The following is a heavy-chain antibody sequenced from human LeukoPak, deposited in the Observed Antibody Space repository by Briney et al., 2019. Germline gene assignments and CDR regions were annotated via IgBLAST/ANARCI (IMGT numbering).Heavy chain of an antibody. CDR1: GFDFNPYG. CDR2: ISGATGMT. CDR3: AKNADRGAYCSGGSCYPYYYYYTDV. J-gene: IGHJ6*03. Sequence: GGTLRLSCEASGFDFNPYGLTWVRQAPGKGLEWISFISGATGMTVYSDSVRGRFTISRDNAKNTLYLQMDSLRAEDTAIYYCAKNADRGAYCSGGSCYPYYYYYTDVWGEGTTVTISS. D-gene: IGHD2-15*01. V-gene: IGHV3-23*01.